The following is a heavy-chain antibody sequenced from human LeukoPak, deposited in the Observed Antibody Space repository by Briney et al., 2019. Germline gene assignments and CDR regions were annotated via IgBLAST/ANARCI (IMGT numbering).Heavy chain of an antibody. V-gene: IGHV3-53*01. CDR1: GFTFSSYW. CDR2: IYSGGST. D-gene: IGHD3-22*01. CDR3: AKHDSSGYYFDY. Sequence: GGSLRLSCAASGFTFSSYWMSWVRQAPGKGLEWVSVIYSGGSTYYADSVKGRFTISRDRSKNTLYLQMYSLRAEDTAMFYCAKHDSSGYYFDYWGQGTLVTVSS. J-gene: IGHJ4*02.